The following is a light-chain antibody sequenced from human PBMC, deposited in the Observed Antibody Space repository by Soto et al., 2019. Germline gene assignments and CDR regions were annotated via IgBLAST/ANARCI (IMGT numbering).Light chain of an antibody. J-gene: IGKJ1*01. Sequence: IQLTQSPSSLSASVGDRVTITCRASQEISGYLAWYQQKPGKAPKLLIYGVSTLQDGVSSRFSSRAYGTDSTLTISSLQPEDFASYYCQHLHWAFGPGT. CDR1: QEISGY. CDR3: QHLHWA. CDR2: GVS. V-gene: IGKV1-9*01.